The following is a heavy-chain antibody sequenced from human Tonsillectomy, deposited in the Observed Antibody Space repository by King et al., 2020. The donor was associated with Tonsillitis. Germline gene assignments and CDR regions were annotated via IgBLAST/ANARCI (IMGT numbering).Heavy chain of an antibody. J-gene: IGHJ5*02. D-gene: IGHD2-15*01. CDR3: VSVADLSLSSWFDP. V-gene: IGHV5-51*01. Sequence: VQLVESGAEVKKPGESLKISCKGSGYRFTNYWIGWVRQMPGKGLEWMGTIYCGDSDTRYSPSFQGQVTISADKSISTAYLQWSSLKASDTAMYYCVSVADLSLSSWFDPWGQGTLVSVPS. CDR1: GYRFTNYW. CDR2: IYCGDSDT.